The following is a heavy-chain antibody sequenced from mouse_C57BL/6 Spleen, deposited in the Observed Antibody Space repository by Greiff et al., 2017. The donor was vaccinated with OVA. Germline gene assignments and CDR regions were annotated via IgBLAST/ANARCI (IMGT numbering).Heavy chain of an antibody. CDR1: GFTFSSYG. V-gene: IGHV5-6*02. D-gene: IGHD1-1*01. Sequence: DVKLVESGGDLVKPGGSLKLSCAASGFTFSSYGMSWVRQTPDKRLEWVATISSGGSYTYYPDSVKGRFTISRDNAKNTLYLQMSSLKSEDTAMYYCARQRDYGSSPYYFDYWGQGTTLTVSS. CDR3: ARQRDYGSSPYYFDY. CDR2: ISSGGSYT. J-gene: IGHJ2*01.